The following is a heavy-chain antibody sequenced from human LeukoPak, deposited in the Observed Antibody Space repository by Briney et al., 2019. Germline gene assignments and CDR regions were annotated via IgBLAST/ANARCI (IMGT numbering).Heavy chain of an antibody. V-gene: IGHV4-34*01. CDR2: INHSGST. D-gene: IGHD3-10*01. CDR1: GGSFSGYY. CDR3: ARGPPLWFGELLYSNWFDP. J-gene: IGHJ5*02. Sequence: SETLSLTCAVYGGSFSGYYWSWIRQPPGKGLEWIGEINHSGSTNHNPSLKSRVTISVDTSKNQFSLKLSSVTAADTAVYYCARGPPLWFGELLYSNWFDPWGQGTLVTVSS.